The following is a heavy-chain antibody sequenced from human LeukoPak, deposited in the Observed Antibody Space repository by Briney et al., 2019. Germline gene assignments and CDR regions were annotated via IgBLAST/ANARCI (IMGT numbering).Heavy chain of an antibody. CDR1: GVSFSGYY. CDR2: INHSGST. CDR3: ARGSSGPYYYYYYGMDV. D-gene: IGHD3-22*01. J-gene: IGHJ6*02. V-gene: IGHV4-34*01. Sequence: SKTLSLTCAFYGVSFSGYYWSWIRHPPGKGLEWIGEINHSGSTNYNPSLKSRVTISVDTSQHQSPLQLRSVNSAHTPVFFCARGSSGPYYYYYYGMDVWGQGTTVTVSS.